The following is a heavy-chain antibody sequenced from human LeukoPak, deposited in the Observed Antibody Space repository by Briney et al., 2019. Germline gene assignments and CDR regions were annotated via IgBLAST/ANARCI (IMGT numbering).Heavy chain of an antibody. Sequence: PGRSLRLSCAASGFTFSNYAMHWVRQAPGKGLEWVAFISFDGSDKYYADSVKGRFTISRDNARNSLFLQMNSLRDEDTAVYYCVRDRSPGTGIVRLDYWGQGTLVTVSS. CDR1: GFTFSNYA. CDR3: VRDRSPGTGIVRLDY. V-gene: IGHV3-30-3*01. J-gene: IGHJ4*02. CDR2: ISFDGSDK. D-gene: IGHD1-1*01.